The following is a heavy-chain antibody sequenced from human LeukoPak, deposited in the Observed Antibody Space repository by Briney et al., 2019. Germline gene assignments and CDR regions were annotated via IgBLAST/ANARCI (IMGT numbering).Heavy chain of an antibody. CDR1: GFTFSSYS. CDR3: ARDRRYDFWSGYYTGICNDY. Sequence: GGSLRLSCAASGFTFSSYSMNWVRQAPGKGLEWVSYISSSSSTIYYADSVKGRFTISRDNAKNSLYLQMNSLRAEDTAVYYCARDRRYDFWSGYYTGICNDYWGQGTLVTVSS. J-gene: IGHJ4*02. CDR2: ISSSSSTI. D-gene: IGHD3-3*01. V-gene: IGHV3-48*04.